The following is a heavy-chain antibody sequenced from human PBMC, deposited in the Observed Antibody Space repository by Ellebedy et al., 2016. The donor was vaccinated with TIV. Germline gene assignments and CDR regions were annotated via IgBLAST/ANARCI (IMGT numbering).Heavy chain of an antibody. J-gene: IGHJ4*02. Sequence: GGSLRLXXAASGFTFDDYAMHWVRQAPGKGLEWVSGISWNSGGIGYADSVKGRFTISRDNAKNSLYLQMNSLRAEDTALYYCAKDMATVAQGEFDYWGQGTLVTVSS. CDR2: ISWNSGGI. D-gene: IGHD4-23*01. CDR3: AKDMATVAQGEFDY. CDR1: GFTFDDYA. V-gene: IGHV3-9*01.